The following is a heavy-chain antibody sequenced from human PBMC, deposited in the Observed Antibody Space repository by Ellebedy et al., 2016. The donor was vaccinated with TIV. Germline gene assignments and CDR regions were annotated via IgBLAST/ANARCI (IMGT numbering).Heavy chain of an antibody. CDR2: VSPYNGNT. CDR3: ARDSDYGGVTNHWYFNL. Sequence: ASVKVSCXASGYTFTNVGISWVRQAPGQGLEWMGWVSPYNGNTNYAQKFQARVTMTTDTSTSTAYMELRSLRSDDTALYFCARDSDYGGVTNHWYFNLWGRGTLVTVSS. V-gene: IGHV1-18*01. D-gene: IGHD4-23*01. J-gene: IGHJ2*01. CDR1: GYTFTNVG.